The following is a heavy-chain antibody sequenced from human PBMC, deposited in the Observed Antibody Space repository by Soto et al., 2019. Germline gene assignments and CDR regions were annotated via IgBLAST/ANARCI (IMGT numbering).Heavy chain of an antibody. J-gene: IGHJ6*02. CDR3: ASDHGEIIGAMDV. Sequence: QVQLVQSGAAVKKHGASVKVSCKSSGYRFEPYAMSWVRQAPGHGLEWMGWISAYNIDTYYAQKFKDRVTMTTDTSTGTAYMELRSLTSDDTAVYYCASDHGEIIGAMDVWSQGTTVTFPS. CDR1: GYRFEPYA. D-gene: IGHD3-3*01. CDR2: ISAYNIDT. V-gene: IGHV1-18*01.